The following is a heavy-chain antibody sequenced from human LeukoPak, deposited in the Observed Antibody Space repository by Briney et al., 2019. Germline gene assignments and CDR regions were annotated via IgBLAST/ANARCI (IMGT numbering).Heavy chain of an antibody. Sequence: PGGSLRLSCAASGFTFSSYAMSWVRQAPAKGLEWVSAIIESGGRTYYADSVKGRFTISRDNSKNTLYLQMNSLRGEDTAVYYCARGNWNLFDYWGQGTLVTVSS. D-gene: IGHD1-7*01. V-gene: IGHV3-23*01. CDR1: GFTFSSYA. CDR3: ARGNWNLFDY. CDR2: IIESGGRT. J-gene: IGHJ4*02.